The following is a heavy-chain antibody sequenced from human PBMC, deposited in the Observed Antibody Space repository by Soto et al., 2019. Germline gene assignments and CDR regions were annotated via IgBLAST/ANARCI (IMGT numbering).Heavy chain of an antibody. D-gene: IGHD6-13*01. V-gene: IGHV1-69*01. CDR2: IIPIFGTA. CDR3: ARFKQQLPGRDWYFDL. CDR1: GGTFSSYA. J-gene: IGHJ2*01. Sequence: QVQMVQSGAEVKKPGSSVKVSCKASGGTFSSYAISWVRQAPGQGLEWMGGIIPIFGTANYAQKFQGRVTITADESTSTAYMELSSLRSEDTAVYYCARFKQQLPGRDWYFDLWGRGTLVTVSS.